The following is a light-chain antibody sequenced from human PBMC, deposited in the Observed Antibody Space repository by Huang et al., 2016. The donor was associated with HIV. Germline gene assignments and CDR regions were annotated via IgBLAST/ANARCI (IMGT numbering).Light chain of an antibody. CDR1: QGISNS. J-gene: IGKJ1*01. CDR3: QQYWSTPPAT. V-gene: IGKV1-NL1*01. Sequence: DIQMTQSPSSLPASVGDRVTITCRASQGISNSLAWYQQKPGKAPKLLLYAASKFESGVPSRFSGSASGTDYTLTISSLQPEDFATYYCQQYWSTPPATFGQGTKVEIK. CDR2: AAS.